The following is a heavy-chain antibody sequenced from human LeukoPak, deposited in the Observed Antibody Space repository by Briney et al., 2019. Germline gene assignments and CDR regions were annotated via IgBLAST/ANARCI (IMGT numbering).Heavy chain of an antibody. D-gene: IGHD2-2*01. Sequence: GGSLRLSCAASGFTVSSNYMSWVRQAPGKGLEWVSVIYSGGSTYYADCVKGRFTISRDNSKTTLYLQMNSLRAEDTAAYYCARGVVPAAPRYYYYIDVWGKGTTVTVSS. CDR1: GFTVSSNY. V-gene: IGHV3-66*02. CDR3: ARGVVPAAPRYYYYIDV. J-gene: IGHJ6*03. CDR2: IYSGGST.